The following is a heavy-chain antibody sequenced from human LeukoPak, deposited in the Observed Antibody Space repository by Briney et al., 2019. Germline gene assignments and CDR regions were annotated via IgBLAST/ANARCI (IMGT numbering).Heavy chain of an antibody. CDR2: TRNKANSYTT. Sequence: GGSLRLSCAASGFTFSDHYMDWVRQAPGKGLEWVGRTRNKANSYTTEYAASVKGRFTISRDDSKNSLYLQMNSLKTEDTAVYYCARERGNSGSLLDYWGQGTLVTVSS. CDR1: GFTFSDHY. V-gene: IGHV3-72*01. D-gene: IGHD1-26*01. CDR3: ARERGNSGSLLDY. J-gene: IGHJ4*02.